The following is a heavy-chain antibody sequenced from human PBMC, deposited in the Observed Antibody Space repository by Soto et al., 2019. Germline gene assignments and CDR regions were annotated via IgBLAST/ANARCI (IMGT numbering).Heavy chain of an antibody. J-gene: IGHJ4*02. CDR3: AREGGPYCGSTSCLRPFDY. Sequence: EVQLVESGGGLVQPGGSLRLSCAASGFTFSTYWMHWVRQAPGKGLVWVSRIDSDGSTTTYADSVKGRFTISRDNAKNTLHLQLSSLRAEDTAVYYCAREGGPYCGSTSCLRPFDYWGQGTLVTVSS. V-gene: IGHV3-74*01. D-gene: IGHD2-2*01. CDR2: IDSDGSTT. CDR1: GFTFSTYW.